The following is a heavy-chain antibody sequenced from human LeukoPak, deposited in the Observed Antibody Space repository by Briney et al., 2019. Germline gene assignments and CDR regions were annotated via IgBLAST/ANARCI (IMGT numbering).Heavy chain of an antibody. CDR2: IIPILGIA. Sequence: GSSVKVSCKASGGTFSSYAISWVRQAPGQGLEWMGRIIPILGIANYAQKFQGRVTITADKSTSTAYMELSSLRSEDTAVYYCARLIGTVPDFWSGYYTFWDYWGQGTLVTVSS. CDR1: GGTFSSYA. CDR3: ARLIGTVPDFWSGYYTFWDY. V-gene: IGHV1-69*04. D-gene: IGHD3-3*01. J-gene: IGHJ4*02.